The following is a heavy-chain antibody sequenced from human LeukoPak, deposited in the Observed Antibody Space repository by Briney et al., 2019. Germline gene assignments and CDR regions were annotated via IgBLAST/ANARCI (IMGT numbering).Heavy chain of an antibody. CDR2: IRSKANSYAT. D-gene: IGHD3-3*01. CDR1: GFTFSGSA. Sequence: GGSLRLSCAASGFTFSGSAMHWVRQASGKGLEWVGRIRSKANSYATAYAASVKGRFTISRDDSKNTAYLQMNSLKTEDTAVYYCTRHRTYYDFWSAAPPDWFDPWGQGTLVTVSS. V-gene: IGHV3-73*01. J-gene: IGHJ5*02. CDR3: TRHRTYYDFWSAAPPDWFDP.